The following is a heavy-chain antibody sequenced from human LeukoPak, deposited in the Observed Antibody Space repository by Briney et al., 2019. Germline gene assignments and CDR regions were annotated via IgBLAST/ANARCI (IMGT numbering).Heavy chain of an antibody. CDR2: IYRTVTT. CDR1: GDSISDYY. D-gene: IGHD6-13*01. Sequence: SETLSLTCTVSGDSISDYYWTWIRQSAGKGLEGIGRIYRTVTTSYNPSLKSRLTMSIYKSKNQFSLRLTSVTAADTAVYHRARDGGIAAAGTAFDYWGQGTPVTASS. J-gene: IGHJ4*02. V-gene: IGHV4-4*07. CDR3: ARDGGIAAAGTAFDY.